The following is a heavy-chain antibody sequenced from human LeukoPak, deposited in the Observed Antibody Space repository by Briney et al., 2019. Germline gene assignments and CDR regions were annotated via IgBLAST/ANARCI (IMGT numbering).Heavy chain of an antibody. V-gene: IGHV4-39*07. CDR3: ARESYHRWGVVEPYYYYMDV. CDR2: INHSGST. D-gene: IGHD2-21*01. Sequence: PSETLSLTCTVSGDSINTSSYYWGWGWIRQPPGKGLEWIGEINHSGSTNYNPSLKSRVTISVDTSKNQFSLKLSSVTAADTAVYYCARESYHRWGVVEPYYYYMDVWGKGTTVTISS. CDR1: GDSINTSSYY. J-gene: IGHJ6*03.